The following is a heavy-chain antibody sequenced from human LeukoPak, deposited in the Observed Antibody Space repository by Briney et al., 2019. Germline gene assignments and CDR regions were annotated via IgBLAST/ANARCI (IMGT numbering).Heavy chain of an antibody. V-gene: IGHV4-38-2*01. Sequence: SETLSLTCSVSGYSITSISYWGWIRQPPGKGLEWIAGIYDSGTTYYNPSLKSRVTISVDKSKNQFSLKLSSVTAADTAVYYCASWYSSGWGSYYYYMDVWGKGTTVTVSS. CDR2: IYDSGTT. CDR1: GYSITSISY. CDR3: ASWYSSGWGSYYYYMDV. J-gene: IGHJ6*03. D-gene: IGHD6-19*01.